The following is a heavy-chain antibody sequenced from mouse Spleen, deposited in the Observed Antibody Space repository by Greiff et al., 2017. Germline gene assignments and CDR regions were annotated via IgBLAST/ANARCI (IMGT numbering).Heavy chain of an antibody. Sequence: VKLVESGGGLVKPGGSLKLSCAASGFTFSSYAMSWVRQTPEKRLEWVATISSGGSYTYYPDSVKGRFTISRDNAKNTLYLQMSSLRSEDTAMYYCARQGTTVVRYFDVWGAGTTVTVSS. J-gene: IGHJ1*01. CDR3: ARQGTTVVRYFDV. V-gene: IGHV5-9-3*01. CDR1: GFTFSSYA. CDR2: ISSGGSYT. D-gene: IGHD1-1*01.